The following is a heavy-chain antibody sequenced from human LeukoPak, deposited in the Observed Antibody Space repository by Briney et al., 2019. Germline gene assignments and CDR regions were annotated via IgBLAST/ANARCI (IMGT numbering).Heavy chain of an antibody. V-gene: IGHV3-23*01. CDR1: GFTFSSYA. D-gene: IGHD3-22*01. CDR3: AKDFPRYYYDSSGYYSN. Sequence: GGSLRLSXAASGFTFSSYAMSWVRQAPGKGLEWVSAIGGSGGSTYYADSVKGRFTISRDNSKNTLYLQMNSLRAEDTAVYYCAKDFPRYYYDSSGYYSNWGQGTMVTVSS. J-gene: IGHJ3*01. CDR2: IGGSGGST.